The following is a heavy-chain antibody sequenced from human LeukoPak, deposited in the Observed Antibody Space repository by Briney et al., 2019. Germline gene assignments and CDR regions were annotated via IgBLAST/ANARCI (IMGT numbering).Heavy chain of an antibody. J-gene: IGHJ4*02. Sequence: SETLSLTCTVSGGSISSDYWSWIRQTPGKGLEWIGYIYYSGSTNFNPSPKSRVIISVDTSKNQFSLKLSSVTAADTAVYYCARAVTVTLYFDYWAQGTLVTVSS. D-gene: IGHD2-15*01. CDR2: IYYSGST. V-gene: IGHV4-59*01. CDR1: GGSISSDY. CDR3: ARAVTVTLYFDY.